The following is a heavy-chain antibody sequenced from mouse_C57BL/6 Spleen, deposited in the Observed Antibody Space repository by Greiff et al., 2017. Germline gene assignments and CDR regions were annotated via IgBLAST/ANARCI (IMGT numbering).Heavy chain of an antibody. V-gene: IGHV1-81*01. J-gene: IGHJ2*01. D-gene: IGHD1-1*01. Sequence: QVQLQQSGAELARPGASVKLSCKASGYTFTSYGISWVKQRTGQGLEWIGEIYPRSGNTYYNEKFKGKATLTADKSSSTAYMELRSLTSEDSAVYFCARYYYYGSRPYFDYWGQGTTLTVSS. CDR3: ARYYYYGSRPYFDY. CDR1: GYTFTSYG. CDR2: IYPRSGNT.